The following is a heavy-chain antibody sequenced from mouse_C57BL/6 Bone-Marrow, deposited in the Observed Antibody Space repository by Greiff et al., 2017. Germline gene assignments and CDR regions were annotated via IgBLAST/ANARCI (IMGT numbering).Heavy chain of an antibody. Sequence: VQLQQSGAELVRPGASVKLSCTASGFNIKDDYMHWVKQRPEQGLEWIGWIDPENGDTEYASKFQGKATITADTSSNTAYLQLSSLTSEDTAVYYCRTGVPFAYWGQGTLVTVSA. V-gene: IGHV14-4*01. CDR1: GFNIKDDY. CDR2: IDPENGDT. CDR3: RTGVPFAY. J-gene: IGHJ3*01. D-gene: IGHD6-1*01.